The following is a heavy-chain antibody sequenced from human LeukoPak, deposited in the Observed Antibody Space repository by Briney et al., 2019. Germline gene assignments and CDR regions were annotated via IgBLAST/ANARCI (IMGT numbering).Heavy chain of an antibody. CDR2: IYSGGST. D-gene: IGHD3-22*01. CDR3: ARVLNYYDSSGYYDATNAFDI. Sequence: GGSLRLSCAASGFTVSSNYMSWVRQAPGKGLEWVSVIYSGGSTYYADSVKGRFTISRDNSKNTLYLQMNSLRAEDTAVYYCARVLNYYDSSGYYDATNAFDIWGQGTMVTVSS. V-gene: IGHV3-66*01. CDR1: GFTVSSNY. J-gene: IGHJ3*02.